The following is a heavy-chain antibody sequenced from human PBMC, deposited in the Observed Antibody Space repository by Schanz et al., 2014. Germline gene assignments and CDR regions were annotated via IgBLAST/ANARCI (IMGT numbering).Heavy chain of an antibody. Sequence: QVQLVQSGDEVKKPGASVKVSCKASGYTLTGFGVSWVRQAPGQGLEWMGRINPNSGAANYAQKFQGRVTLTRDTSRSTAYMELSRLTSDDTAVYYCARERGVRGGGVWKVNWFDPWGQGTLVTVSS. V-gene: IGHV1-2*06. D-gene: IGHD3-10*01. CDR1: GYTLTGFG. CDR2: INPNSGAA. CDR3: ARERGVRGGGVWKVNWFDP. J-gene: IGHJ5*02.